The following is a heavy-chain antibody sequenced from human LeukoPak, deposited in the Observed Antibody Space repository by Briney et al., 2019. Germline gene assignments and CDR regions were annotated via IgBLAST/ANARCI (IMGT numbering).Heavy chain of an antibody. CDR2: INWNGGST. V-gene: IGHV3-20*04. CDR1: GFTFDDYG. J-gene: IGHJ4*02. Sequence: LGGSLSLSCAASGFTFDDYGMSWVRQAPGKGLEWVSGINWNGGSTGYADSVKGRFTTSRDNAKNSLYLQMNSLRAEDTALYYCVRGGYDSSGAFDYWGQGTLVTVSS. CDR3: VRGGYDSSGAFDY. D-gene: IGHD3-22*01.